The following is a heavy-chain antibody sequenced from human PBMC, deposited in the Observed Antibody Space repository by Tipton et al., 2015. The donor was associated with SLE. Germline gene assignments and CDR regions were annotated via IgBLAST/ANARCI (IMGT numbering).Heavy chain of an antibody. CDR3: AKDPQWLRSNYFVS. V-gene: IGHV3-23*01. J-gene: IGHJ4*02. CDR2: ISGSGSDT. CDR1: GFIFSANA. Sequence: GSLRLSCDGSGFIFSANAVSWVRQAPGKGLEWVSSISGSGSDTFYADSVKGRFTIPRDNSKNTVFLQMNSLRAEDTATYYCAKDPQWLRSNYFVSWGQGTLVIVSS. D-gene: IGHD5-12*01.